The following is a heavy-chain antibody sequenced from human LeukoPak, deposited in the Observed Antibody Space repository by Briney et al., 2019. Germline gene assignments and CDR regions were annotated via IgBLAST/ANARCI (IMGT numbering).Heavy chain of an antibody. J-gene: IGHJ6*03. Sequence: SETLSLTCTVSGGSISSGSYYWSWIRQPAGKGLEWIGRIYTSGSTNYNPSLKSRVTISVDTSKNQFSLKLSSVTAADTAVYYCARERRIKLWFGELLPPTHYYYYYMDVWGKGTTVTISS. V-gene: IGHV4-61*02. CDR3: ARERRIKLWFGELLPPTHYYYYYMDV. CDR2: IYTSGST. D-gene: IGHD3-10*01. CDR1: GGSISSGSYY.